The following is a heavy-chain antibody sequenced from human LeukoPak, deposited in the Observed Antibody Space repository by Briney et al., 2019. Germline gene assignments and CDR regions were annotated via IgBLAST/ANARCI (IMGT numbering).Heavy chain of an antibody. CDR3: ASRTYRV. D-gene: IGHD1-26*01. V-gene: IGHV4-39*01. J-gene: IGHJ4*02. CDR2: IYYSGAT. Sequence: PSETLSLTCTVSGGSISGSTSYWGWIRQPPGKGLEWIGSIYYSGATYYNPSLKSRVTVSVDTSKNQFSLKLRSVTAADTAVYYCASRTYRVWGQGTLVTVSS. CDR1: GGSISGSTSY.